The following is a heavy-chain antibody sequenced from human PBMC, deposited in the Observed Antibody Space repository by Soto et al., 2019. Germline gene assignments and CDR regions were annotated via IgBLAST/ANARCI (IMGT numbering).Heavy chain of an antibody. J-gene: IGHJ4*02. V-gene: IGHV4-61*01. Sequence: SETLSLTCTVSGGSVSSGSYYWSWIRQPPGKGLEWIGYIYYSGSTNYNPSLKSRVTISVDTSKNQFSLKLSSVTAADTAVYYCARAVYFWCQGTLVTVSS. CDR1: GGSVSSGSYY. CDR3: ARAVYF. CDR2: IYYSGST.